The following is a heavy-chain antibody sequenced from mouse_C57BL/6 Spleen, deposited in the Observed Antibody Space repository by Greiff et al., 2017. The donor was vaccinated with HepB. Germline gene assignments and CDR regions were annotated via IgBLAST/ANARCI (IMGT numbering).Heavy chain of an antibody. D-gene: IGHD1-1*01. Sequence: VKLQESGPELVKPGASVKISCKASGYAFSSSWMNWVKQRPGKGLEWIGRIYPGDGDTNYNGKFKGKATLTADKSSSTAYMQLSSLTSEDSAVYFCARRGYGSSYEYFDVWGTGTTVTVSS. CDR3: ARRGYGSSYEYFDV. V-gene: IGHV1-82*01. CDR2: IYPGDGDT. CDR1: GYAFSSSW. J-gene: IGHJ1*03.